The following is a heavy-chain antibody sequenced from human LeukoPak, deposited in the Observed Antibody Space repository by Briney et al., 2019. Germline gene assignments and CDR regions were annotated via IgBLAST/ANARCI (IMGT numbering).Heavy chain of an antibody. CDR1: GFTFSSYS. CDR3: AGGQLVSNGMGV. J-gene: IGHJ6*02. D-gene: IGHD6-6*01. CDR2: ISSSSSYI. Sequence: GGSLRLSCAASGFTFSSYSMNWVRQAPGKGLEWVSSISSSSSYIYYADSVKGRFTISRDNAKNSLYLQMYSLRAEDTAVYYCAGGQLVSNGMGVWGQGTTVTVSS. V-gene: IGHV3-21*01.